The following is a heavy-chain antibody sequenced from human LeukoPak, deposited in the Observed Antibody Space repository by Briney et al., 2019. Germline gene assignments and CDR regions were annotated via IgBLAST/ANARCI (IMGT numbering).Heavy chain of an antibody. Sequence: ASVKVSCKASGYTFTSYAMNWVRQAPGQGLEWMGWINTNTGNPTYAQGFTGRFVFSLDTSVSTAYLQISSLKAEDTAVYYCARDNKVVTANIYYYYGMDVWGQGTTVTVSS. CDR3: ARDNKVVTANIYYYYGMDV. CDR1: GYTFTSYA. J-gene: IGHJ6*02. D-gene: IGHD2-21*02. CDR2: INTNTGNP. V-gene: IGHV7-4-1*02.